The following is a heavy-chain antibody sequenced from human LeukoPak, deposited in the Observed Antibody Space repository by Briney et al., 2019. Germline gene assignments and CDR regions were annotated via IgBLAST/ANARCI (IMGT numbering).Heavy chain of an antibody. CDR1: GGSISSSNYY. J-gene: IGHJ6*03. CDR3: ARQISDYYYYYMDV. D-gene: IGHD3-10*01. CDR2: IYYSGTT. V-gene: IGHV4-39*01. Sequence: SETLSLTCTVSGGSISSSNYYWGWIRQPPGKGLEWIGTIYYSGTTHYNPSLESRVTISEDTSKNQFSLTLRSVTAADTAVYYCARQISDYYYYYMDVWGKGTTVTVSS.